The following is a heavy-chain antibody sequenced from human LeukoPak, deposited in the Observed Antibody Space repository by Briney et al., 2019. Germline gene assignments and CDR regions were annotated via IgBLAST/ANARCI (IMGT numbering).Heavy chain of an antibody. Sequence: PGGSLRLSCAVSGLTFSNAWMSWARQAPGKGLEWVGHIDRQSDGGTTRYAAPVEGRFTISRDDSKNTVYLQMNSLKTEDTAVYYCSGAFLGYWGQGTLVTVSA. J-gene: IGHJ4*02. V-gene: IGHV3-15*04. D-gene: IGHD2/OR15-2a*01. CDR3: SGAFLGY. CDR1: GLTFSNAW. CDR2: IDRQSDGGTT.